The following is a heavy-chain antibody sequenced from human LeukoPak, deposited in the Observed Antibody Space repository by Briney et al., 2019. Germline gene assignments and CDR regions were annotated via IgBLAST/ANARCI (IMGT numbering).Heavy chain of an antibody. CDR2: ISSSGSTI. V-gene: IGHV3-11*01. D-gene: IGHD3-22*01. J-gene: IGHJ4*02. CDR3: ARSGRPNPNYYDSSGYVDY. Sequence: GGSLRLSCAASGFTFSDYYMSWIRQAPGKGLEWVSYISSSGSTIYYADSVKGRFTISRDNAKNSLYLQMNSLRAEDTAVYYCARSGRPNPNYYDSSGYVDYWGQGTLVTVSS. CDR1: GFTFSDYY.